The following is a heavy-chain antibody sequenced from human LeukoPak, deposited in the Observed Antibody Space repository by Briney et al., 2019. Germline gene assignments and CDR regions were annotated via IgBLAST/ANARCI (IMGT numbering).Heavy chain of an antibody. Sequence: PSETLSLTCTVSGGSISSGGYCWSWIRQHPGKGLEWIGYIYYSGSTYYNPSLKSRVTISVDTSKNQFSLKLSSVTAADTAVYYCAGSIVGAARDYWGQGTLVTVSS. CDR3: AGSIVGAARDY. D-gene: IGHD1-26*01. J-gene: IGHJ4*02. CDR1: GGSISSGGYC. V-gene: IGHV4-31*03. CDR2: IYYSGST.